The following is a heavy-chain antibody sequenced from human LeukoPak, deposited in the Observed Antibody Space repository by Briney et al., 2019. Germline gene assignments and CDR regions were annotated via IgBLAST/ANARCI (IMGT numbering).Heavy chain of an antibody. CDR1: GFSFSTYT. CDR2: ISSTSKYI. CDR3: ARFYDILTGYQPDY. V-gene: IGHV3-21*01. D-gene: IGHD3-9*01. J-gene: IGHJ4*02. Sequence: GGSLRLSCAASGFSFSTYTMNWGRQAPGKGLEWVSSISSTSKYIFYADSWKGRFTISRDNAKNSLYLQMNSLRAEDTAVYYCARFYDILTGYQPDYWGQGTLVTVSS.